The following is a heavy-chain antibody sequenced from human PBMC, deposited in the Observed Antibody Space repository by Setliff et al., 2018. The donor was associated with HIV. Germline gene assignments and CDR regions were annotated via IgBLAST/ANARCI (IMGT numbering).Heavy chain of an antibody. CDR1: GFSLSTTAMR. J-gene: IGHJ4*02. CDR3: AHRAYYGEFGF. CDR2: IYLDDDK. V-gene: IGHV2-5*08. Sequence: SGPTPVNPAQTLTLTCTFSGFSLSTTAMRVTWVRQPPGKALEWLAVIYLDDDKHYSPSLNSRLTITKDTSKNQVVLKMANMDPVDTATYYCAHRAYYGEFGFWGQGTQVTVSS. D-gene: IGHD4-17*01.